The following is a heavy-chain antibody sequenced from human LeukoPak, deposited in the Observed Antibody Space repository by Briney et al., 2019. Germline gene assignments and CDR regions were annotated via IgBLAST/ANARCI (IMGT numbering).Heavy chain of an antibody. Sequence: PSETLSLTCTVSGGSISSSSYYWGWIRQPPGKGLEWIGSIYYSGSTYYNPSLKSRVTISVDTSKNQFSLKLSSVTAADTAVYYCARLRRSSKWGQGTLVTVSS. CDR3: ARLRRSSK. J-gene: IGHJ4*02. CDR1: GGSISSSSYY. V-gene: IGHV4-39*01. D-gene: IGHD4-11*01. CDR2: IYYSGST.